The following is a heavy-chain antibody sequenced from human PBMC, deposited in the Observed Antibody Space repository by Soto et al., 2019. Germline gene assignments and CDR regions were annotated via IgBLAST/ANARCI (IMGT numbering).Heavy chain of an antibody. CDR3: ARGSSGWPPRLYY. V-gene: IGHV4-59*01. Sequence: QVQLQESGPGLVKPSETLSLNCTVSGGPISSYYWSWIRQSPGKGLEWIGYIYYSGSTNYHPSLKSRVTISLDTAKNRFSLELSSVAAADTAVYYCARGSSGWPPRLYYWGQGTLVTVSS. CDR1: GGPISSYY. D-gene: IGHD6-19*01. J-gene: IGHJ4*02. CDR2: IYYSGST.